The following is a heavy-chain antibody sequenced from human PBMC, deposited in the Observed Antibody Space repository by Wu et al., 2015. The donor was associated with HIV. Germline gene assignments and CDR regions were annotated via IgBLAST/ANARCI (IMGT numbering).Heavy chain of an antibody. Sequence: QVQLVQSGAEVKKPGASVKVSCQASGYTFTDYYIHWVRQAPGQGLEWMGWINPNSGGTNYARKFQGRVTLTRDTSIGTAYMELSRLTSDDTAVYYCARGDYANYDFWSAYPSYWGQGTLVTVSS. V-gene: IGHV1-2*02. CDR3: ARGDYANYDFWSAYPSY. D-gene: IGHD3-3*01. J-gene: IGHJ4*02. CDR1: GYTFTDYY. CDR2: INPNSGGT.